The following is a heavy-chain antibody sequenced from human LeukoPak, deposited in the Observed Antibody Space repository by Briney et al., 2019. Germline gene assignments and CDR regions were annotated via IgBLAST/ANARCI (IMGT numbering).Heavy chain of an antibody. J-gene: IGHJ5*02. CDR2: VYYSGST. CDR3: ARDLRYSGSYGNWFDP. D-gene: IGHD1-26*01. Sequence: PSETLSLTCTVSGGSISSYYWSWIRQPPGKGLEWIGYVYYSGSTNYNPSLKSRVTISVDTSKNQFSLKLSSVTAADTAVYYCARDLRYSGSYGNWFDPWGQGTLVTVSS. V-gene: IGHV4-59*01. CDR1: GGSISSYY.